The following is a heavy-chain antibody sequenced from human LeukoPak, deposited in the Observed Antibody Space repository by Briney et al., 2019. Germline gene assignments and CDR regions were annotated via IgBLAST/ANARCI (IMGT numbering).Heavy chain of an antibody. CDR2: IYHSGST. J-gene: IGHJ5*02. CDR3: ARAIERWTMVRGVAGFDP. V-gene: IGHV4-30-2*01. Sequence: SETLSLTCAVSGGSISSGGYSWTWIRQPPGKGLEWIGYIYHSGSTSYNPSLKSRVTISVDRSKNQFSLKLSSVTAADTAVYYCARAIERWTMVRGVAGFDPWGQGTLVTVSS. D-gene: IGHD3-10*01. CDR1: GGSISSGGYS.